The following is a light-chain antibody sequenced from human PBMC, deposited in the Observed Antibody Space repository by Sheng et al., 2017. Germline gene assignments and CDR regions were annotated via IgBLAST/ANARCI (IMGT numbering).Light chain of an antibody. CDR2: NNN. Sequence: QLVLTQPPSASGTPGQRVTISCSGSSSNIGGSTVNWYQQLPGTAPKLLIYNNNQRPSGVPDRFSGSKSGTSASLAISGLQSGDEADYYCAAWDDSLNGRVFGTGTKVTVL. V-gene: IGLV1-44*01. J-gene: IGLJ1*01. CDR1: SSNIGGST. CDR3: AAWDDSLNGRV.